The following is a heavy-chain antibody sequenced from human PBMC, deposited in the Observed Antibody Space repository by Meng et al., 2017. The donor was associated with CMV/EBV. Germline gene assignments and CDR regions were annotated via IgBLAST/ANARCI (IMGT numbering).Heavy chain of an antibody. CDR1: RFTFSSNW. CDR2: IKQDGSGK. D-gene: IGHD2-2*01. Sequence: GGSLRLSCAASRFTFSSNWMSWVRQAPGKGLEWVANIKQDGSGKYYMDSVKGRFTISRNNAKDSVKGRFTISRNNAKNSLYLQMNSLRVEDTAVYYCASWGGVVPADYWGQGTLVTVSS. V-gene: IGHV3-7*01. CDR3: ASWGGVVPADY. J-gene: IGHJ4*02.